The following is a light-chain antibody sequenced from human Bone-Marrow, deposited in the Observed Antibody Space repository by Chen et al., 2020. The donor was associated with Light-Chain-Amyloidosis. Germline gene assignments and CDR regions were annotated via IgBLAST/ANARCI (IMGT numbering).Light chain of an antibody. Sequence: SFELTQPPSVSVSPGQTASITCSGTKLGLKYTSWYQQRPGQSPVLVIYQNTKRPSGIPERFPGSNSGNTATLTISGTQTLDEADYYYQAWDSSTVFGGGTKLTVL. CDR3: QAWDSSTV. CDR2: QNT. CDR1: KLGLKY. V-gene: IGLV3-1*01. J-gene: IGLJ2*01.